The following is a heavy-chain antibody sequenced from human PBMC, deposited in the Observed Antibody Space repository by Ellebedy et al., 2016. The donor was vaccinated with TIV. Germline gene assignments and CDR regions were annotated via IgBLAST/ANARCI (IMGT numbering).Heavy chain of an antibody. D-gene: IGHD3-22*01. V-gene: IGHV4-61*01. CDR1: GGSVSSGTYY. J-gene: IGHJ5*01. CDR3: ARSYSYHSDSSGHFDF. CDR2: IFYGGRT. Sequence: SETLSLTCTVSGGSVSSGTYYWSWIRQPPGKALEWMGYIFYGGRTSNNPSLKSRVTMSLDTSRNQFSLKLSSVTTADTAVYYCARSYSYHSDSSGHFDFWGQGALVTVSS.